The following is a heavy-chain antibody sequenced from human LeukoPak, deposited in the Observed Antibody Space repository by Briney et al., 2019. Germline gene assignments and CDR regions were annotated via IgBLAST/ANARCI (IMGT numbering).Heavy chain of an antibody. D-gene: IGHD3-9*01. V-gene: IGHV4-39*01. CDR1: GGSISSSSYY. CDR3: ARHPRLRYFDWGAEYFQH. J-gene: IGHJ1*01. CDR2: IYYSGST. Sequence: SETLSLTCTVSGGSISSSSYYWGWIRQPPGQGLEWIGSIYYSGSTYYNPSLKSRVTISVDTSKNRFSLKLSSVTAADTAVYYCARHPRLRYFDWGAEYFQHWGQGTLVTVSS.